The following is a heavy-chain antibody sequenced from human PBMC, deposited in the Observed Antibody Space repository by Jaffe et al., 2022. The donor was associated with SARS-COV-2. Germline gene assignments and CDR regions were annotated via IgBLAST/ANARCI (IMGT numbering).Heavy chain of an antibody. D-gene: IGHD3-3*02. J-gene: IGHJ6*02. V-gene: IGHV3-20*04. CDR3: ARWGIFGAVMGYYGMDV. CDR1: GFTFNDYG. CDR2: ITWNGGRA. Sequence: EVQLVESGGTVVRPGGSLRLSCAVSGFTFNDYGMSWVRQASGKGLEWVSGITWNGGRAEYADSVKGRFTISRDNANNSLYLQMNSLRVEDTALYFCARWGIFGAVMGYYGMDVWGQGTTVTVSS.